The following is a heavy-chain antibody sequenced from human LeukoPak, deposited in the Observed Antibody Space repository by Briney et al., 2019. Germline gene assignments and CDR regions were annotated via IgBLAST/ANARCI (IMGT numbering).Heavy chain of an antibody. D-gene: IGHD1-26*01. Sequence: GGTLRLSCAASGFTFSSYGMSWVRQAPGKGLEWVSAISGSGGSTYYADSVKGRFTISRDNSKNTLYLQMNSLRAEDTAVYYCAKEWELLNYYYYMDVWGKGTTVTVSS. J-gene: IGHJ6*03. CDR2: ISGSGGST. V-gene: IGHV3-23*01. CDR1: GFTFSSYG. CDR3: AKEWELLNYYYYMDV.